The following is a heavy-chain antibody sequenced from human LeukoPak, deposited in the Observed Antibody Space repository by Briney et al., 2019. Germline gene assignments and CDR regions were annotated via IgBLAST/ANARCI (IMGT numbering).Heavy chain of an antibody. J-gene: IGHJ4*02. D-gene: IGHD3-22*01. CDR2: IKQDGTEK. CDR3: ATQSYYYDSSGYYTT. CDR1: GFTFSKFW. Sequence: GGSLRLSCAASGFTFSKFWMNWVRHTPGKGLEWVASIKQDGTEKYYADSMKGRFTISRDNGKNSLYLQMSSLRAEDTAIYYCATQSYYYDSSGYYTTWGQGTLVTVSS. V-gene: IGHV3-7*01.